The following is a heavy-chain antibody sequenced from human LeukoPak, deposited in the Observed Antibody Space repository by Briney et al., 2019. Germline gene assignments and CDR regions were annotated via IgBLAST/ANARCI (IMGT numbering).Heavy chain of an antibody. CDR1: GFTFNTYS. CDR2: ISGSGGST. V-gene: IGHV3-23*01. J-gene: IGHJ4*02. Sequence: PGGSLRLSCGASGFTFNTYSMHWVRQAPGKGLEWVSAISGSGGSTYYADSVKGRFTISRDNSKNTLYLQMNSLRAEDTAVYYCAKDFDSSGYSTPFDYWGQGTLVTVSS. CDR3: AKDFDSSGYSTPFDY. D-gene: IGHD3-22*01.